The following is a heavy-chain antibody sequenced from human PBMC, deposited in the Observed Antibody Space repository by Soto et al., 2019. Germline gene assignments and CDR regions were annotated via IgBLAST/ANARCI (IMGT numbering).Heavy chain of an antibody. CDR3: AKGLRVAATQNYFDY. V-gene: IGHV3-23*01. CDR1: GFTFSSYA. D-gene: IGHD2-15*01. CDR2: TSGSGDRT. J-gene: IGHJ4*02. Sequence: GGSLRLSCAASGFTFSSYAMSWVRQAPGKGPEWVSATSGSGDRTYYADSVKGRFTISRDNSKNTLYLQMNSLRAEDTAVYYCAKGLRVAATQNYFDYWGQGTLVTVSS.